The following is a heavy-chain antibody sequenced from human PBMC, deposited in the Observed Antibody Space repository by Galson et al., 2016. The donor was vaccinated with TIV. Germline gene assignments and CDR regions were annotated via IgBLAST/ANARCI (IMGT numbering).Heavy chain of an antibody. Sequence: QSGAEVKKPGESLKISCKGSGFTFTRHWIGWVRQMPGKGLEWMGIIYPGDSETRYSPTFQGQVTISADKSISTAYPQWTSLKASDTAMYYCARGRIESSGYRPDAFDIWGQGTMVTMSS. V-gene: IGHV5-51*03. CDR2: IYPGDSET. J-gene: IGHJ3*02. CDR1: GFTFTRHW. CDR3: ARGRIESSGYRPDAFDI. D-gene: IGHD3-22*01.